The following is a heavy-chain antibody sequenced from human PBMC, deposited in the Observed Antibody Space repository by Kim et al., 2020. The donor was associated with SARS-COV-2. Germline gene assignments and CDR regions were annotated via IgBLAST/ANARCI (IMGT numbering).Heavy chain of an antibody. Sequence: ANTVKGRLTISRDDSKYTVDLQMNSMRDEDTAVYYCAKYMIVALPSFDYWGQGTLVTVSS. V-gene: IGHV3-23*01. CDR3: AKYMIVALPSFDY. D-gene: IGHD3-22*01. J-gene: IGHJ4*02.